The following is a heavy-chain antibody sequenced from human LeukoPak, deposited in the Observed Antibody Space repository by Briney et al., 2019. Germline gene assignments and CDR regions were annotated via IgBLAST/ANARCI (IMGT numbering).Heavy chain of an antibody. D-gene: IGHD5-18*01. Sequence: GEPLQTSCKCAVYSFTSYWICWRRHMRGKGLEWVGIIYPGDSDTRYSPSFQGQVTISADKSISTAYLQWSSLKASDTAMYYCARRGTAMPKLDYWGQGTLVTVSS. CDR1: VYSFTSYW. J-gene: IGHJ4*02. V-gene: IGHV5-51*01. CDR3: ARRGTAMPKLDY. CDR2: IYPGDSDT.